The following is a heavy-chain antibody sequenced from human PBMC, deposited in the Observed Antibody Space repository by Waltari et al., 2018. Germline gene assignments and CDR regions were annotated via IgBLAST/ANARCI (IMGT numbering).Heavy chain of an antibody. J-gene: IGHJ4*02. Sequence: EVQLVESGGGLVQPGRSLRLYCAASGFTFDDYAMHWVRQAPGKGLEWVSGISWNSGSIGYADSVKGRFTISRDNAKNSLYLQMNSLRAEDTALYYCAKDMYYYDSSGYYDYWGQGTLVTVSS. CDR1: GFTFDDYA. CDR2: ISWNSGSI. CDR3: AKDMYYYDSSGYYDY. V-gene: IGHV3-9*01. D-gene: IGHD3-22*01.